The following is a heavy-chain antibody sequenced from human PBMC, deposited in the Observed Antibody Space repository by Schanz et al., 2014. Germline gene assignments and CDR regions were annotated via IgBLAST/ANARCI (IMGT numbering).Heavy chain of an antibody. CDR2: LSGDGGTT. CDR1: GFSFSSYT. Sequence: EVQLLESGGGLVQPGESLRLSCAASGFSFSSYTMSWVRQAPGKGLQWVSSLSGDGGTTHYADSVKGRFTISRDNYKNTLYLQMNSLSAEDTAVYFCAKDTGYCHGGACYCFEYWGLGILVTVSS. CDR3: AKDTGYCHGGACYCFEY. J-gene: IGHJ4*02. V-gene: IGHV3-23*01. D-gene: IGHD2-8*02.